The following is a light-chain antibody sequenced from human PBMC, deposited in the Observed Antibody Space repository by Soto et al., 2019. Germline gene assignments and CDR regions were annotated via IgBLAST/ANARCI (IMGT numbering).Light chain of an antibody. J-gene: IGKJ1*01. CDR1: HYVYSN. CDR3: QQYHNLWT. CDR2: RAS. V-gene: IGKV3-15*01. Sequence: EIVMTQAPATLSVSPGERATLSCTASHYVYSNVAWFQQRPGQAPRLLIYRASTRATGTPARFSGSGSGTEFTLTITSLQAEDFALYYCQQYHNLWTFGQGTDVEIK.